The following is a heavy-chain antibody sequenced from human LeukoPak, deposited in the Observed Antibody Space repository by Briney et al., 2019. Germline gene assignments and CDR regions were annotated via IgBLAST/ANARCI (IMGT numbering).Heavy chain of an antibody. CDR1: GFTFSSYA. V-gene: IGHV3-23*01. D-gene: IGHD3-22*01. CDR2: ISGSGGST. J-gene: IGHJ3*02. Sequence: KTGGSLRLSCAASGFTFSSYAMSWVRQAPGKGLEWVSAISGSGGSTYYADSVKGRFTISRDNSKNTLYLQMNSLRAEDTAVYYCAKVFPRNYYDSSGLVSEDAFDIWGQGTMVTVSS. CDR3: AKVFPRNYYDSSGLVSEDAFDI.